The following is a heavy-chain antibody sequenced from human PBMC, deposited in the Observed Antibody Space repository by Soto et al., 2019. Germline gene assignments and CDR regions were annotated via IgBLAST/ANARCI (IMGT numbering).Heavy chain of an antibody. Sequence: APVKASSKASGYTFTSYYMHWVRQAPGQGLEWMGIINPSGGSTSYAQKFQGRVTMTRDTSTSTVYMELSSLRSEDTAVYYCARDILTGYPPVLGWFDPGGQGTLVTGSS. V-gene: IGHV1-46*01. J-gene: IGHJ5*02. D-gene: IGHD3-9*01. CDR1: GYTFTSYY. CDR3: ARDILTGYPPVLGWFDP. CDR2: INPSGGST.